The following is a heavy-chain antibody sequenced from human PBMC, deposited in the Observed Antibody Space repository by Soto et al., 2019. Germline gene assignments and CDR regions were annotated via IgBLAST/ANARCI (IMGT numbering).Heavy chain of an antibody. Sequence: EAQLLESGGGLVQPGGSLRLSCAASGLTFSSFAMRWVRQAPGKGLEWVSTISNSGDSAHYADSVKGRFTISRDNSKNTLYLQMNSLRGEDTAIYYCAKDLWAIVVVPTAIEAYDIWGQGTMVTVSS. CDR3: AKDLWAIVVVPTAIEAYDI. V-gene: IGHV3-23*01. CDR1: GLTFSSFA. D-gene: IGHD2-2*01. J-gene: IGHJ3*02. CDR2: ISNSGDSA.